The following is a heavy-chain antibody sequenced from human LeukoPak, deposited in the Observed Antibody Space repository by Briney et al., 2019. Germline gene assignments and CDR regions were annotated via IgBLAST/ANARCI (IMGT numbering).Heavy chain of an antibody. CDR3: ARDISDSEIDY. CDR2: ISFDGKRK. Sequence: GGSLRLSCAASEFTFSHHGMHWVRQAPGKGLECVAVISFDGKRKYYADSVQGRFTVSRDNSNNTLYLQMDSLRAEDTAVYYCARDISDSEIDYWGQGTLVTVSS. V-gene: IGHV3-30*04. D-gene: IGHD1-14*01. J-gene: IGHJ4*02. CDR1: EFTFSHHG.